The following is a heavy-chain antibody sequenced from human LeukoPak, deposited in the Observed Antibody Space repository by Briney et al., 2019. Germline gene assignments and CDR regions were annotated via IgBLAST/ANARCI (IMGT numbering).Heavy chain of an antibody. D-gene: IGHD3-9*01. CDR3: AREARVGYYDILTGYQNYFDY. J-gene: IGHJ4*02. CDR1: GYTFTSYG. Sequence: ASVKVSCKASGYTFTSYGISWVRQAPGQGLEWMGWISAYNGNTNYAQKLQGRVTMTTDTSTSTAYMELRSLRSDDTAVYYCAREARVGYYDILTGYQNYFDYWGQGTLVTVSS. V-gene: IGHV1-18*01. CDR2: ISAYNGNT.